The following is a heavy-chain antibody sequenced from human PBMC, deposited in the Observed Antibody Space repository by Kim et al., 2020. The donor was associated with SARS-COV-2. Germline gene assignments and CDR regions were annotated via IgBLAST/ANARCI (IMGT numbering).Heavy chain of an antibody. CDR3: TRGRGGVVPAPVLGLGPYYDYFILDV. V-gene: IGHV4-34*01. D-gene: IGHD3-16*01. J-gene: IGHJ6*02. CDR1: GGSFSGHT. CDR2: ITHSGST. Sequence: SETLSLTCAVYGGSFSGHTWSWIRQPPGKGLEWIGEITHSGSTKYNPSLKSRLTISMDMSKNQFSLKLTSVTAADTGLYYCTRGRGGVVPAPVLGLGPYYDYFILDVWGHGTTVAVSS.